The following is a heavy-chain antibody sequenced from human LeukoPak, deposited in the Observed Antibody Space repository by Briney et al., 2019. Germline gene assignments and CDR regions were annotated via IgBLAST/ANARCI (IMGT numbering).Heavy chain of an antibody. J-gene: IGHJ4*02. D-gene: IGHD3-3*01. Sequence: GGSLRLSCAASGFTFSSYWMSWVRQAPGKGPEWVAHIKQDASQEYHVDSVKGRFTISRDNAKNSLYLQMNNLRAEDTAVYYCARGVVYPAWSGPHWSDYWGQGALVTVPS. CDR2: IKQDASQE. V-gene: IGHV3-7*01. CDR3: ARGVVYPAWSGPHWSDY. CDR1: GFTFSSYW.